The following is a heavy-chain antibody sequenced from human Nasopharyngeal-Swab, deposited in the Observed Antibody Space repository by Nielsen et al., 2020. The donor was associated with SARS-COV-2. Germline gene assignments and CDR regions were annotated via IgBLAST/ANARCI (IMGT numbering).Heavy chain of an antibody. D-gene: IGHD6-13*01. V-gene: IGHV4-31*03. J-gene: IGHJ4*02. Sequence: SETLSLTCTVSGGSISSGGYYWSWIRQHTGKGLVWIGYIYYSGSTYYNPSLRSRVTISVDTSKNQFSLKLSSVTAADTAVYYCARSRVDISSWYGSVDADYWGQGTLVTVSS. CDR2: IYYSGST. CDR1: GGSISSGGYY. CDR3: ARSRVDISSWYGSVDADY.